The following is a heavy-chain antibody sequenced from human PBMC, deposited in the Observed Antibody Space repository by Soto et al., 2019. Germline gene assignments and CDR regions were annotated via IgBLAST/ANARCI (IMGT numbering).Heavy chain of an antibody. Sequence: SETLSLTCTVAGRSISRYYWSWIRQPAGKGLEWIGRIYTSGSTNYNPSLKSRVTMSVDTSKNQFSLKLSSVTAADTAVYYCARGDRAVAGRYYYGMDVWGQGTTVTVSS. CDR3: ARGDRAVAGRYYYGMDV. D-gene: IGHD6-19*01. V-gene: IGHV4-4*07. CDR1: GRSISRYY. CDR2: IYTSGST. J-gene: IGHJ6*02.